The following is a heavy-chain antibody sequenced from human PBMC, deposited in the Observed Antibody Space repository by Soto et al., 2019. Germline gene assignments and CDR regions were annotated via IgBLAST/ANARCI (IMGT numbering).Heavy chain of an antibody. CDR2: ISGYNGNA. D-gene: IGHD2-21*01. V-gene: IGHV1-18*01. CDR3: ARTVEYDSIPYYYADF. J-gene: IGHJ4*01. Sequence: ASVKVSCKASGYTFNTYAITWVRQAPGQGLEWMGWISGYNGNANYAQTLQGRGTMTTDTSTSTAYLELRSLRSDDTAVYYCARTVEYDSIPYYYADFWGQGTLVTVSS. CDR1: GYTFNTYA.